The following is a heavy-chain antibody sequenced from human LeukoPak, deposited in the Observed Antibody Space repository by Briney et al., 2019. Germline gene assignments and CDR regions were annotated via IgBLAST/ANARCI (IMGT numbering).Heavy chain of an antibody. V-gene: IGHV3-7*01. J-gene: IGHJ4*02. CDR3: ARLRGYSYGYLGY. D-gene: IGHD5-18*01. CDR2: IKQDGSEK. Sequence: PGGSLRLSCAASGFTFSSYWMSWVRQAPGKGLEWVANIKQDGSEKYYVDSVKGRFAISRDNAKNSLYLQMNSLRAEDTAVYYCARLRGYSYGYLGYWGQGTLVTVSS. CDR1: GFTFSSYW.